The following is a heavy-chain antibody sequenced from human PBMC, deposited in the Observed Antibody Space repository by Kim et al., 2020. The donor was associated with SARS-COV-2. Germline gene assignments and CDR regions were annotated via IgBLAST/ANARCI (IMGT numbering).Heavy chain of an antibody. D-gene: IGHD3-10*01. V-gene: IGHV5-10-1*01. CDR3: ARHFQNEEERSGSALWNYYYGMDV. Sequence: GESLKISCKGSGYSFTSYWISWVRQMPGKGLEWMGRIDPSDSYTNYSPSFQGHVTISADKSISTAYLQWSSLKASDTAMYYCARHFQNEEERSGSALWNYYYGMDVWGQGTTVTVSS. J-gene: IGHJ6*02. CDR2: IDPSDSYT. CDR1: GYSFTSYW.